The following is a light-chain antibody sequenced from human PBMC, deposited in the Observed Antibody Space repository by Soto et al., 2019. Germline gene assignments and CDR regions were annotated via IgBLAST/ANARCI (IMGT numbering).Light chain of an antibody. J-gene: IGLJ2*01. CDR1: SSDVGGYNY. CDR3: SSYAGRNNLV. V-gene: IGLV2-8*01. CDR2: EVS. Sequence: QSALTQPPSASGSPGQSVTISCTGTSSDVGGYNYVSWYQQHPGKAPKLMIYEVSKRPSGVPDRFSGSKSGNTASLTVSGLRVEDEGDYSCSSYAGRNNLVFGGGTKLPVL.